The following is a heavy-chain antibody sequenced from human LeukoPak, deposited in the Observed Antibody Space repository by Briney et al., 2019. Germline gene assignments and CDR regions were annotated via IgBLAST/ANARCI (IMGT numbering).Heavy chain of an antibody. V-gene: IGHV3-21*01. Sequence: GGSLRLSCAASGFTFSSYSMNWVRQAPGKGLEWVSSISSSSSYIYYADSVKGRFTISRDNAKNSLYLQMNCVRAEDTAVYSWAGGGFYSSWGYCFDFWGQGTMVTVSS. CDR3: AGGGFYSSWGYCFDF. D-gene: IGHD6-13*01. J-gene: IGHJ3*01. CDR1: GFTFSSYS. CDR2: ISSSSSYI.